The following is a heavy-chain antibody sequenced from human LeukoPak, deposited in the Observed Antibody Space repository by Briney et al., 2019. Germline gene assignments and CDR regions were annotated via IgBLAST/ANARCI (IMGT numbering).Heavy chain of an antibody. CDR2: INPNSGGT. Sequence: ASVKVSCKASGYTFTGYYMHWVRQAPGQGLEWMGWINPNSGGTNYAQKFQGRVTMTRDTSISTAYMELSRLRSDDTAVYYCARATKKDYDILTGLLDYWGQGTLVTVSS. V-gene: IGHV1-2*02. J-gene: IGHJ4*02. CDR3: ARATKKDYDILTGLLDY. D-gene: IGHD3-9*01. CDR1: GYTFTGYY.